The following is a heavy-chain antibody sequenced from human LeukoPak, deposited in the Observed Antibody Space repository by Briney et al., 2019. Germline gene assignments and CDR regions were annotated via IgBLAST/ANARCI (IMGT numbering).Heavy chain of an antibody. Sequence: GGSLTLSCAASGFTFSGDWKHWVRHAPGKGLVWVSHVSSAGYTTRYADSVNGRFTTSTDNSNNTLYLQMNSLRAEDTAVYYCAKQVEEEYLLYSFKRDFDYWGQGTLVTVSS. CDR3: AKQVEEEYLLYSFKRDFDY. CDR1: GFTFSGDW. D-gene: IGHD3-3*01. J-gene: IGHJ4*02. CDR2: VSSAGYTT. V-gene: IGHV3-74*01.